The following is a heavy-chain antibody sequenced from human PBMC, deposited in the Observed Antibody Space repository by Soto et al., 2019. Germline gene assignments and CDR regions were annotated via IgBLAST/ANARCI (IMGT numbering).Heavy chain of an antibody. Sequence: QITLKESGPTLVKPTQTLTLTCTFSGFSLSTSGVGVGWIRQPPGKALEWLALIYWDDDKRYSPSLKSRLTITKDTSKNQVVLTMTNMDSVDTATYYCARSSLRYFDWLSYYYYYMDVWGKGTTVTVSS. J-gene: IGHJ6*03. CDR3: ARSSLRYFDWLSYYYYYMDV. CDR1: GFSLSTSGVG. D-gene: IGHD3-9*01. V-gene: IGHV2-5*02. CDR2: IYWDDDK.